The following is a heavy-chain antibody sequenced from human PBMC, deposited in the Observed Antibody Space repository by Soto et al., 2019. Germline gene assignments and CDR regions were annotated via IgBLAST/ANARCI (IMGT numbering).Heavy chain of an antibody. CDR3: ARGVLH. Sequence: QVQLQESGPGLVKPSQTLSLTCTVSGVSISSGSYCWSCIRLHSGKGLEWIGSIYYSGSTHSHPAIKSRVTISVDTSKNQFSLKVSSVNAADTAVYYCARGVLHWGQGTLVTVSS. CDR1: GVSISSGSYC. D-gene: IGHD3-16*01. CDR2: IYYSGST. J-gene: IGHJ4*02. V-gene: IGHV4-31*03.